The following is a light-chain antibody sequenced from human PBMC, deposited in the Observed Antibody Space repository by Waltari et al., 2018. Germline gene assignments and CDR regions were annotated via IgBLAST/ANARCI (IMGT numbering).Light chain of an antibody. CDR2: GAS. J-gene: IGKJ1*01. CDR3: QQYGSSPWWT. V-gene: IGKV3-20*01. Sequence: EIVLTQSPGTLSLSTGERATLSCRASQSVSSSYLAWYQQKPGQAPRLLIYGASSRATGIPDRFSGSGSGTDFTLTISRLEPEDFAVYYCQQYGSSPWWTFGQGTKVEIK. CDR1: QSVSSSY.